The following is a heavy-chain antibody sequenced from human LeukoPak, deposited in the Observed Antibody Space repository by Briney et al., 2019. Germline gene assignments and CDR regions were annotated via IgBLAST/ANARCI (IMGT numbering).Heavy chain of an antibody. D-gene: IGHD3-10*01. V-gene: IGHV1-8*01. CDR2: MNPNSGNT. CDR3: ARGATVRGARRVRPYYFDY. CDR1: GYTFTSYD. Sequence: ASVTVSCKASGYTFTSYDINWVRQATGQGLEWMGWMNPNSGNTGYAQKFQGRVTMTRNTSISTAYMELSSLRSEDTAVYYCARGATVRGARRVRPYYFDYWGQGTLVTVSS. J-gene: IGHJ4*02.